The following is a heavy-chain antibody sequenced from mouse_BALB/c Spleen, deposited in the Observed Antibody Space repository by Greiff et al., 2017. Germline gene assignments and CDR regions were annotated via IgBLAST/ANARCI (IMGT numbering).Heavy chain of an antibody. CDR1: GYTFTDYA. J-gene: IGHJ4*01. CDR2: ISTYYGNT. Sequence: QVQLQQSGPELVKPGASVKMSCKGSGYTFTDYAMHWVKQSHAKSLEWIGVISTYYGNTNYNQKFKGKATMTVDKSSSTAYMELARLTSEDSAIYYCARGARLRYNAMDYWGQGTSVTVSS. CDR3: ARGARLRYNAMDY. V-gene: IGHV1-67*01. D-gene: IGHD1-1*01.